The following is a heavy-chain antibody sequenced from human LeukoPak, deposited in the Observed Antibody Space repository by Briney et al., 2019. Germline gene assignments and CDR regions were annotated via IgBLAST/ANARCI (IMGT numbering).Heavy chain of an antibody. Sequence: SQTLSLTCTVSGGSLSSGGYYWSWIRQPPGKGLEWIGYIYHSGSTYYNPSLKSRVTISVDRSKNQFSLKLSSVTAADTAVYYCARDLSVGYDPYYYYYMDVWGKGTTVTVSS. D-gene: IGHD5-12*01. CDR2: IYHSGST. CDR1: GGSLSSGGYY. CDR3: ARDLSVGYDPYYYYYMDV. V-gene: IGHV4-30-2*01. J-gene: IGHJ6*03.